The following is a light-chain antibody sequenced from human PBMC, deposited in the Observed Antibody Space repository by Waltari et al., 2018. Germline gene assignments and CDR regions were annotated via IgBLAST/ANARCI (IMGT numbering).Light chain of an antibody. Sequence: EIVLTQSPGSLSSSPGERVNLSCRASQRVSRALAWYQQKPGQAPRLLIFGASDRATGIPDRFSGSGSETCFSLTISKLEPEYFAVYYCQHYVRGPATFGRGTKVEIK. CDR3: QHYVRGPAT. CDR1: QRVSRA. V-gene: IGKV3-20*01. J-gene: IGKJ1*01. CDR2: GAS.